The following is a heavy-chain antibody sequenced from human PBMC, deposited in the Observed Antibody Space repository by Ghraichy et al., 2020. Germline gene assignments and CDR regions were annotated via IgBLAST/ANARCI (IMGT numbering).Heavy chain of an antibody. Sequence: SLRLSCAASGFTFDDYAMHWVRQAPGKGLEWVSGISWNSGSIGYADSVKGRFTISRDNAKNSLYLQMNSLRAEDTALYYCAKDIGVAVAGNYFDYWGQGTLVTVSS. J-gene: IGHJ4*02. V-gene: IGHV3-9*01. CDR2: ISWNSGSI. CDR3: AKDIGVAVAGNYFDY. CDR1: GFTFDDYA. D-gene: IGHD6-19*01.